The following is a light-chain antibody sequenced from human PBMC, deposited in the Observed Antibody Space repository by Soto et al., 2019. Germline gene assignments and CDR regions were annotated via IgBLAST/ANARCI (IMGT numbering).Light chain of an antibody. J-gene: IGKJ2*01. V-gene: IGKV3-20*01. CDR2: GAS. CDR3: QKYGSSAYT. Sequence: EIVLTQSPGTLSLSPGERATLSCRASQSVSSSYLAWYQQKPGQAPRLLIYGASIRATGIPDRFSGSGSGTEFTLTIRRLEPEDFAVYYCQKYGSSAYTFGQGAKLEIK. CDR1: QSVSSSY.